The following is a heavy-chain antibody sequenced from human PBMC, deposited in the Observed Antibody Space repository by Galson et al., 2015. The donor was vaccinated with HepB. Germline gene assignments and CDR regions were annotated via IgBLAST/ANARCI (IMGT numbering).Heavy chain of an antibody. CDR2: TYYRSKWFT. J-gene: IGHJ6*02. D-gene: IGHD2-15*01. CDR3: ARRNKHYIYSLDV. Sequence: CAISGDSVSNNLVAWNWIRQSPSRGLEWLGRTYYRSKWFTDYAESVKSRITINPDTSKNQFSLQLNSVTPEDTAVYYCARRNKHYIYSLDVWGQGTTVTVSS. CDR1: GDSVSNNLVA. V-gene: IGHV6-1*01.